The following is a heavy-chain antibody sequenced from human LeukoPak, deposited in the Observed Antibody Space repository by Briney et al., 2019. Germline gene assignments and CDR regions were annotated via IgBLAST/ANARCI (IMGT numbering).Heavy chain of an antibody. J-gene: IGHJ5*02. Sequence: PGGSLRLSCAASGFIFSSYGMHWVRQAPGKGLEWVAVISYDGSNKYYADSVKGRFTISRDNSKNTLYLQMNSLRAEDTAMYYCARDGYYYDTNSWFDPWGQGTLVTVSS. CDR1: GFIFSSYG. CDR2: ISYDGSNK. V-gene: IGHV3-30*03. CDR3: ARDGYYYDTNSWFDP. D-gene: IGHD3-22*01.